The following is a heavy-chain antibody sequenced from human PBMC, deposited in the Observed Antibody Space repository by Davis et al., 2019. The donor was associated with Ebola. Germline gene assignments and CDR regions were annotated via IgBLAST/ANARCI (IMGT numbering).Heavy chain of an antibody. CDR1: GFSVSSTY. CDR2: MYTACTSRCT. J-gene: IGHJ5*02. V-gene: IGHV3-66*01. Sequence: GGSLRLSCAASGFSVSSTYVSWVRQAPGKGLEWVSVMYTACTSRCTDYADSVRGRFIISRDNSKNTVFLQMNSLRAEDTAEYYCARDRGFNWFDPWGQGTLATVSS. CDR3: ARDRGFNWFDP.